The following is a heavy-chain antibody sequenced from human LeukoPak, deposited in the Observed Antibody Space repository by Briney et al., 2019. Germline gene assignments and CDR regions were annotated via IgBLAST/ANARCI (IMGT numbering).Heavy chain of an antibody. D-gene: IGHD3-10*01. CDR2: INHSGST. V-gene: IGHV4-34*01. Sequence: SETLSLTCAVYGGSFSGYYWSWNRQPAGKGLEWIGEINHSGSTNYNPSLKSRVTISVDTSKNQFSLKLSSVTAADTAVYYCARGARRIILWFGERFDPWGQGTLVTVSS. CDR1: GGSFSGYY. CDR3: ARGARRIILWFGERFDP. J-gene: IGHJ5*02.